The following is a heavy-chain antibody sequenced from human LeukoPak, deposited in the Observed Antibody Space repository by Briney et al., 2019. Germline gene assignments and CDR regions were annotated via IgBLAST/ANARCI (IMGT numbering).Heavy chain of an antibody. CDR1: GFIFSRHR. D-gene: IGHD3-3*02. CDR3: VRDDDIYGFDY. CDR2: VKNDGTYR. Sequence: GGSLRLSCAASGFIFSRHRMHWVRQAPGEGLVCVARVKNDGTYRDYAGSVKGRFTISRDNAKNTLYLQMNSLRVEDTARYYCVRDDDIYGFDYWGQGTVVTVSS. V-gene: IGHV3-74*01. J-gene: IGHJ4*02.